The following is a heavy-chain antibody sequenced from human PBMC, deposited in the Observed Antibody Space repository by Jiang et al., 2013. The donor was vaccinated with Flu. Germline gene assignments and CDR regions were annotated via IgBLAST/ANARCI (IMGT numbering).Heavy chain of an antibody. CDR1: IYRFAGHY. D-gene: IGHD7-27*01. CDR3: ATLPLRTGGFAS. CDR2: INPDGDST. V-gene: IGHV1-2*02. Sequence: SGAEVVRPGASARVSCRSSIYRFAGHYIHWARQAPGQGLEWMGWINPDGDSTKYAQKFQDRVTMTRDTSITAVYLDLRSLTSDDTAAYYCATLPLRTGGFASWGQGT. J-gene: IGHJ4*02.